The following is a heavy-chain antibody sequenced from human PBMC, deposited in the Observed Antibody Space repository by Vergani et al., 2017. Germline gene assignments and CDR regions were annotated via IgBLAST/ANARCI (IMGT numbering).Heavy chain of an antibody. CDR3: ARAGSYIGGSWWFDP. J-gene: IGHJ5*02. D-gene: IGHD3-10*01. V-gene: IGHV4-59*01. CDR1: GGSISGYY. CDR2: INHSGST. Sequence: QVQLQESGPGLVKPSETLSLTCTVSGGSISGYYWSWIRQPPGKGLEWIGEINHSGSTNYNPSLKSRVTISVDTSKNQFSLKLSSVTAADTAVYYCARAGSYIGGSWWFDPWGQGTLVTVSS.